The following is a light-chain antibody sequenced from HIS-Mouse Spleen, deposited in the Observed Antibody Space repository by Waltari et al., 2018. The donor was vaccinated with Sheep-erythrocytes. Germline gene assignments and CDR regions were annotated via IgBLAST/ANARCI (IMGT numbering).Light chain of an antibody. CDR3: YSTDSSGNHSV. CDR2: EDS. Sequence: SYDLTQPPSVSVSPGQTARITCSGDALPKKYAYWYRQKSGQAPVLVIYEDSQRPSGIPERFSGSSSGTMATLTISGAQVEDEADYYCYSTDSSGNHSVFGGGTKLTVL. J-gene: IGLJ2*01. CDR1: ALPKKY. V-gene: IGLV3-10*01.